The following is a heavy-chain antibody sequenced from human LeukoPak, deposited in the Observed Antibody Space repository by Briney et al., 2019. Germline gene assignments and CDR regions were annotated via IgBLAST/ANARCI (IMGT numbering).Heavy chain of an antibody. CDR3: ARAEPYVEMATTFDY. CDR2: IIPILGIA. J-gene: IGHJ4*02. Sequence: SVTVSCKASGGTFSSYAISWVRQAPGQGLEWMGRIIPILGIANYAQKFQGRVTITADKSTSTAYMELSSLRSEDTAVYYCARAEPYVEMATTFDYWGQGTLVTVSS. CDR1: GGTFSSYA. D-gene: IGHD5-24*01. V-gene: IGHV1-69*10.